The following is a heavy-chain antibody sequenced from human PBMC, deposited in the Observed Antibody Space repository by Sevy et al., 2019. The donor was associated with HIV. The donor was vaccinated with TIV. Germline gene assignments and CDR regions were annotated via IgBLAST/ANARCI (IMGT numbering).Heavy chain of an antibody. D-gene: IGHD3-9*01. V-gene: IGHV3-23*01. CDR2: ISGSGGST. CDR1: GFTFSSYA. CDR3: AKRGVADWAFDI. Sequence: GGSLRLSCAASGFTFSSYAMSWVRQAPGKGLEWVSAISGSGGSTYYADSVKGRFTISRDNSKNTLYLQTNSLRAEDTAVYYCAKRGVADWAFDIWGQGTMVTVSS. J-gene: IGHJ3*02.